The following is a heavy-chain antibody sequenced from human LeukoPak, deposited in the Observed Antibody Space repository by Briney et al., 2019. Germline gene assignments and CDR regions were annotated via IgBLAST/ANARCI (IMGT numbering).Heavy chain of an antibody. J-gene: IGHJ1*01. D-gene: IGHD3-22*01. V-gene: IGHV3-30-3*01. CDR1: GFTFSSYA. CDR2: ISYDGSNK. Sequence: GGSLRLSCAASGFTFSSYAMHWVRQAPGKGLEWVAVISYDGSNKYYADSGKGRFTTSRDNSKNTLYLQMNSLRAEDTAVYYCASGYVGGTPPWGKYYYDSSGYYRFAEYFQHWGQGTLVTVSS. CDR3: ASGYVGGTPPWGKYYYDSSGYYRFAEYFQH.